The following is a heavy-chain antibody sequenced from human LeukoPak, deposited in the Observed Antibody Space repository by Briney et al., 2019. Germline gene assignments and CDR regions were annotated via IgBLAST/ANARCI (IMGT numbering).Heavy chain of an antibody. CDR1: GFTFCSYE. CDR2: ISSSGSTI. V-gene: IGHV3-48*03. Sequence: PGGSLRLSCAVSGFTFCSYEMNWVRQAPGKGLEWVSYISSSGSTIYYADSVRGRFTISRDNAKNSLYLQMNSLRVEDTAVYYCARDSQRWGNFDSWGQGTLVSVSS. J-gene: IGHJ4*02. D-gene: IGHD5-24*01. CDR3: ARDSQRWGNFDS.